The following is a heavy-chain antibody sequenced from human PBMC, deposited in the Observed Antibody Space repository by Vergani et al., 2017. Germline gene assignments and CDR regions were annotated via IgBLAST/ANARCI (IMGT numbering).Heavy chain of an antibody. V-gene: IGHV1-46*01. CDR3: ARAQFTMVRGARGNCFDP. J-gene: IGHJ5*02. Sequence: QVQLVQSGAEVKKPGASVKVSCKASGYTFTSYYMHWVRQAPGQGLEWMGIINPSGGSTSYAQKFQGRVTMTRDTSTSTVYMELSSLGSEDTAVYYCARAQFTMVRGARGNCFDPWGQGTLVTVSS. CDR1: GYTFTSYY. D-gene: IGHD3-10*01. CDR2: INPSGGST.